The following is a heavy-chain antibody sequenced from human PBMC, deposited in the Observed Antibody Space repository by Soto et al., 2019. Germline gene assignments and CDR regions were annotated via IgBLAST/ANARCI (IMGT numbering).Heavy chain of an antibody. V-gene: IGHV3-23*01. D-gene: IGHD3-10*01. Sequence: VGSLRLSCAASGFTFSSYAMSWVRQAPGKGLEWVSAISGSGGSTYYADSVKGRFTISRDNSKNTLYLQMNSLRAEDTAVYYCAKVPDPNLLWFFNDYWGQGTLVTVSS. CDR2: ISGSGGST. CDR3: AKVPDPNLLWFFNDY. J-gene: IGHJ4*02. CDR1: GFTFSSYA.